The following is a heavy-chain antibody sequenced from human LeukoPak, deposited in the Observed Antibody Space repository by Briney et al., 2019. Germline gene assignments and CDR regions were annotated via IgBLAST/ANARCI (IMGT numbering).Heavy chain of an antibody. CDR1: GGSISSSNW. CDR3: AKAVSGDYIDY. Sequence: SETLSLTCAVSGGSISSSNWWSWVRQPPGKGLEWIGEIYHSGSTSYNPSLKSRVTISVDKSKNQFSLKLSSVTAADTAVYYCAKAVSGDYIDYWGQGTLVTVSS. CDR2: IYHSGST. V-gene: IGHV4-4*02. J-gene: IGHJ4*02. D-gene: IGHD4-17*01.